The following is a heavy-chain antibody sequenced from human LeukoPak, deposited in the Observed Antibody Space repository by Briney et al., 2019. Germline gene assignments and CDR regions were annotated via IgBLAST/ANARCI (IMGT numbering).Heavy chain of an antibody. V-gene: IGHV3-48*03. CDR1: GFILSSSE. CDR2: ISDGGKTK. J-gene: IGHJ4*02. Sequence: GGSLRLSCVASGFILSSSEMNWVRQAPGKGLEWVSYISDGGKTKYSADSVKGRFTISRDNAKNSLYLQMNSLRAEDTAVYYCARDKDVGPSLFDYWGQGTLVTVSS. D-gene: IGHD1-26*01. CDR3: ARDKDVGPSLFDY.